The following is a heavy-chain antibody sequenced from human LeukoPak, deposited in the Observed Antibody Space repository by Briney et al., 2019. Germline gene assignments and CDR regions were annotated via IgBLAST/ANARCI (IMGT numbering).Heavy chain of an antibody. CDR2: IYYSGST. V-gene: IGHV4-61*01. Sequence: SETLSLTCTVSGGSISSSSYYWSRIRQPPGKGLEWIGYIYYSGSTNYNPSLKSRVTISVDTSKNQFSLKLSSVTAADTAVYYCARGGRNYFDYWGQGTLVTVSS. D-gene: IGHD1-26*01. CDR3: ARGGRNYFDY. CDR1: GGSISSSSYY. J-gene: IGHJ4*02.